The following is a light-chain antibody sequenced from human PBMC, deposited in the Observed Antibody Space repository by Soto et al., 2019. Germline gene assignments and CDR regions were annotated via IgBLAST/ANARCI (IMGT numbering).Light chain of an antibody. V-gene: IGKV3-11*01. CDR3: QQRSNWPPLT. Sequence: EIVLTQSPATLSLSPGERATLSCRASQSVSSYLAWYQQKPGQAPRLLIYDASNRATGIPARFSGIGSGTDFTLTISCLEPEDFAVYYCQQRSNWPPLTFGGGTKVEIK. CDR1: QSVSSY. CDR2: DAS. J-gene: IGKJ4*01.